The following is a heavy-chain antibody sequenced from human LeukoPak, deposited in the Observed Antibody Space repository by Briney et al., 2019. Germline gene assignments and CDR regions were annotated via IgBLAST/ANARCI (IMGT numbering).Heavy chain of an antibody. D-gene: IGHD3-22*01. J-gene: IGHJ4*02. CDR1: GASIRNSDYY. CDR2: VDYSGGT. V-gene: IGHV4-39*02. CDR3: ARDKSLFYVDSSGYYQARDFDY. Sequence: PSETLSLTCTVSGASIRNSDYYWGWIRQPPGKGLEWIGSVDYSGGTYYNPSLKGRVTIAVDTSQKQVSLRVDSVTAADTAVYYCARDKSLFYVDSSGYYQARDFDYWGQGILVTVSP.